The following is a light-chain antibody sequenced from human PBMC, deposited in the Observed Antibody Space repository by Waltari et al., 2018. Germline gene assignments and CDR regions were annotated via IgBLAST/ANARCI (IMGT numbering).Light chain of an antibody. Sequence: DVVMTQSPLSLPVTLGQPASISCRSSQSLVHSDGNTYLNWFLQRPGRSPRRLIYKVSDRDSGVPDRFSGSGSGTDFTLKISRVEAEDVGVYYCMQGTHWPRTFGQGTKVEIK. CDR1: QSLVHSDGNTY. CDR3: MQGTHWPRT. CDR2: KVS. V-gene: IGKV2-30*02. J-gene: IGKJ1*01.